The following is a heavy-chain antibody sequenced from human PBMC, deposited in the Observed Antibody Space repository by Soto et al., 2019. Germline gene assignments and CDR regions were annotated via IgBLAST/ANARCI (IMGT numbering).Heavy chain of an antibody. CDR1: GFTFSSYG. J-gene: IGHJ4*02. D-gene: IGHD3-3*01. Sequence: PGGSLRLSCAASGFTFSSYGMHWVRQAPGKGLEWVAVISYDGSNKYYADSVKGRFTISRDNSKNTLYLQMNSLRAEDTAVYYCAKDGVLRFLEWLLYPRTDRPYFDYWGQGTLVTVSS. CDR2: ISYDGSNK. V-gene: IGHV3-30*18. CDR3: AKDGVLRFLEWLLYPRTDRPYFDY.